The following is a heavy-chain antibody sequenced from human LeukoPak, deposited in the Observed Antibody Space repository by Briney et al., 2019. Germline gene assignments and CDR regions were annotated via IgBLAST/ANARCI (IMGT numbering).Heavy chain of an antibody. J-gene: IGHJ4*02. CDR2: ISSTSSYI. Sequence: GGSLRLSCAASGFTFRSYSMNGVRQAPGKGLEWVSSISSTSSYIYYADSVKGRFTISRDNAKNSLYLQMNSLTAEDTAVYYCARASSGWAVDLYYFDYWGQGTLVTVSS. CDR3: ARASSGWAVDLYYFDY. V-gene: IGHV3-21*01. D-gene: IGHD6-19*01. CDR1: GFTFRSYS.